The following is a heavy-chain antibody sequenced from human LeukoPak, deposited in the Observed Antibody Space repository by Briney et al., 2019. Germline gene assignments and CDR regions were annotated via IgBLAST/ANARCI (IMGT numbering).Heavy chain of an antibody. J-gene: IGHJ4*02. CDR2: IYYSGNT. Sequence: SETLSLTCSVSGGSISSYYWSWIRQPPGKGLEWIGYIYYSGNTNYNPSLKSRVTTSVDTSKNHFSLRLSSVTAADTAVYYCARVTGYMVEDYFDYWGQGTLVTVSS. CDR1: GGSISSYY. V-gene: IGHV4-59*01. CDR3: ARVTGYMVEDYFDY. D-gene: IGHD6-13*01.